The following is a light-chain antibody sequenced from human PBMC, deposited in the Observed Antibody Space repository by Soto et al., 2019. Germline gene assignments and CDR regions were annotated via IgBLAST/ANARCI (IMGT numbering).Light chain of an antibody. Sequence: AIRMTQSPSSFSASTGDRVTITCRASQGISSYLAWYQQKPGKAPKLLIYAASTLQSWVPSRFSGSGSGTDFSLTISCLQSEDFASYYCQQYYCYPTFGGGTKVEIK. CDR2: AAS. CDR3: QQYYCYPT. V-gene: IGKV1-8*01. CDR1: QGISSY. J-gene: IGKJ4*01.